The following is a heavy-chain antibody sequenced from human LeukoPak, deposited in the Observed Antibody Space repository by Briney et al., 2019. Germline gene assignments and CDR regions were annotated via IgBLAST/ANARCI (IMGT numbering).Heavy chain of an antibody. CDR2: ISGSGGST. CDR1: GFTFSSYA. J-gene: IGHJ4*02. V-gene: IGHV3-23*01. D-gene: IGHD1-26*01. CDR3: VKDRLAWDLDY. Sequence: PGRSLRLSCAASGFTFSSYAMSWVRQAPGKGLEWVSGISGSGGSTYYADSVKGRFTISRDNSKNTLYLQMNSLRVEDTALYYCVKDRLAWDLDYWGQGTLVTVSS.